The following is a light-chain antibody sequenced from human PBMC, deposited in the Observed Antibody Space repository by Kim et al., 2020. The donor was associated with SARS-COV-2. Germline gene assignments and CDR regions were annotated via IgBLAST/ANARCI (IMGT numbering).Light chain of an antibody. J-gene: IGKJ2*01. CDR2: KIS. CDR1: QCLVYSDGNIL. CDR3: MQATRWPYT. Sequence: QPPSISFRSDQCLVYSDGNILLNWFQQRPGQSPRRLFYKISARDPGVPDRFSGSGSDTYFTLKISRVEADYVGIYYCMQATRWPYTFCQGTKLEI. V-gene: IGKV2-30*01.